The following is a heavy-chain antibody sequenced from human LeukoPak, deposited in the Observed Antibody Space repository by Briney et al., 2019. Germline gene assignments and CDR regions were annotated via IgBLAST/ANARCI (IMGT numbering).Heavy chain of an antibody. CDR2: IKQDGSEK. J-gene: IGHJ4*02. CDR3: ARGVWAPFDS. CDR1: GFSLSNYW. Sequence: GGSMRLSCAAAGFSLSNYWMNWVRQAPGKVLEWVANIKQDGSEKNYVDSVKGRFTISRDNAKNSLILQMNSLRDEDTAVYYCARGVWAPFDSWGQGTLVSVSS. D-gene: IGHD7-27*01. V-gene: IGHV3-7*01.